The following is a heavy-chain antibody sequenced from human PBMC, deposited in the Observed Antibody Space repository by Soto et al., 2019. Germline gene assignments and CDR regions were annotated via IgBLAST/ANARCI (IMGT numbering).Heavy chain of an antibody. CDR2: INPNSGGT. J-gene: IGHJ3*01. CDR1: GGILWISA. CDR3: ARHYGYDAFDF. D-gene: IGHD4-17*01. Sequence: SGKVSSAPSGGILWISAIIGVGQAPGQGLEWMGWINPNSGGTNYAQKFQGWVTMTRDTSISTAYMELSRLRSDDTAVYYCARHYGYDAFDFWGQGTMVNVS. V-gene: IGHV1-2*04.